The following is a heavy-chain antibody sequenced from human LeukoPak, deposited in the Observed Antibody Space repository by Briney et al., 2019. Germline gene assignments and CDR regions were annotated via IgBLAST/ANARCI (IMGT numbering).Heavy chain of an antibody. V-gene: IGHV3-30*02. CDR3: AKDRPLYGSGSYYKSYFGY. D-gene: IGHD3-10*01. J-gene: IGHJ4*02. Sequence: GGSLRLSCAASGFTFSSYGMHWVRQAPGKGLEWVAFIRYDGSNKYYADSVKGRFTISRDNSKNTLYLQMNSLRAEDTAVYYCAKDRPLYGSGSYYKSYFGYWGQGTLVTVSS. CDR2: IRYDGSNK. CDR1: GFTFSSYG.